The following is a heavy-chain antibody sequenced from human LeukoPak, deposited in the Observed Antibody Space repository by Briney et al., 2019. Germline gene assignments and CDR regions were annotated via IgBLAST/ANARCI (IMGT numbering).Heavy chain of an antibody. CDR1: GYTFTSYY. CDR2: INTNTGNP. V-gene: IGHV7-4-1*02. Sequence: ASVKVSCKASGYTFTSYYMHWVRQAPGQGLEWMGWINTNTGNPTYAQGFTGRFVFSLDTSVSTAYLQISSLKAEDTAVYYCARPQWELDDAFDIWGQGTMVTVSS. J-gene: IGHJ3*02. D-gene: IGHD1-26*01. CDR3: ARPQWELDDAFDI.